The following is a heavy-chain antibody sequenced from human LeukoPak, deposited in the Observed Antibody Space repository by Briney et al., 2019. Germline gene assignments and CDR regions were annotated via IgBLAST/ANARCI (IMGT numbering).Heavy chain of an antibody. CDR3: ASGTPYYDFWSGSIGLPWYYYYGMDV. J-gene: IGHJ6*02. V-gene: IGHV3-74*01. CDR2: INSDGSST. D-gene: IGHD3-3*01. CDR1: GFTSSSYW. Sequence: GGSLRLSCAASGFTSSSYWMHWVRQAPGKGLVWVSRINSDGSSTSYADSVKGRFTISRDNAKNTLYLQMNSLRAEDTAVYYCASGTPYYDFWSGSIGLPWYYYYGMDVWGQGTTVTVSS.